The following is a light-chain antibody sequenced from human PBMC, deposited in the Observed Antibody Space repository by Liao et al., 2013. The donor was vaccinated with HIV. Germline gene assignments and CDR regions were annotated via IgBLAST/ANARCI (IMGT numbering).Light chain of an antibody. CDR1: ELGDKY. CDR2: QDV. V-gene: IGLV3-1*01. CDR3: QAWDSSTVV. Sequence: SYELTQPPSVSVSPGQTATITCSGDELGDKYASWYQQKPGQSPVLVIYQDVQRPSGIPERFSGFNSGNTATLTVSGTQAMDEADYYCQAWDSSTVVFGGGTKLTVL. J-gene: IGLJ2*01.